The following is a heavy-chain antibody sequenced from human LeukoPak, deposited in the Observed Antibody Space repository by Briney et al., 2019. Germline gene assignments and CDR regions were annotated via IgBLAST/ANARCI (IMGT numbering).Heavy chain of an antibody. J-gene: IGHJ4*02. D-gene: IGHD1-26*01. Sequence: SQTLSLTCTVSGGSISSGGYYWSWTRQHPGKGLEWIGYIYYIGYTNYNPSLKSRVTMSVDTSNHQFSLRLSSVTAADTAVYYCARGNADLLDWGQGTLVTVSS. CDR1: GGSISSGGYY. V-gene: IGHV4-31*03. CDR3: ARGNADLLD. CDR2: IYYIGYT.